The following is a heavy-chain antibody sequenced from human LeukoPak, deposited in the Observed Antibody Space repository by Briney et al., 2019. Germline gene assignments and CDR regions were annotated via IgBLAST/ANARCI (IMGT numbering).Heavy chain of an antibody. Sequence: ASVKVSCKASGGTFKKSAITWIRQAPGQGLEWMGGIIPIFGTANYAQKFQGRVTITADESTSTAYMELSSLRSEDTAVYYCARDDGSGWSFQSDAFDIWGQGTMVTVSS. V-gene: IGHV1-69*01. CDR2: IIPIFGTA. CDR3: ARDDGSGWSFQSDAFDI. CDR1: GGTFKKSA. D-gene: IGHD6-19*01. J-gene: IGHJ3*02.